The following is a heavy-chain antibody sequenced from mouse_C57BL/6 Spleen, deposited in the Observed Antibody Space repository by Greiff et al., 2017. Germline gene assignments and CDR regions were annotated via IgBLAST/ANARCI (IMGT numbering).Heavy chain of an antibody. D-gene: IGHD2-1*01. J-gene: IGHJ3*01. CDR1: GYTFTSYW. V-gene: IGHV1-50*01. CDR3: ARSGDYGNYWFAY. Sequence: QVQLQQPGAELVKPGASVKLSCKASGYTFTSYWMQWVKQRPGQGLEWIGEIDPSDSYTNYNQKFKGKATLTVDTSSSTAYMQLSSLTSEDSAVYYCARSGDYGNYWFAYWGQGTLVTVSA. CDR2: IDPSDSYT.